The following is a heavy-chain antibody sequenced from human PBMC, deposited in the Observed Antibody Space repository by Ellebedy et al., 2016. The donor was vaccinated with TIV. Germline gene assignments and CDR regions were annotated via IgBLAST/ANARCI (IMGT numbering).Heavy chain of an antibody. CDR2: IYYSGGT. J-gene: IGHJ4*02. Sequence: MPSETLSLTCTVSGASISTYYWSWIRQPPGKGLEWIGYIYYSGGTNYHPSLKSRVTISVDTSKNQFSLKLSSVTAADTAVYYCARHIVVPTPGFEYWGQGTLVTVSS. V-gene: IGHV4-59*08. D-gene: IGHD1-26*01. CDR3: ARHIVVPTPGFEY. CDR1: GASISTYY.